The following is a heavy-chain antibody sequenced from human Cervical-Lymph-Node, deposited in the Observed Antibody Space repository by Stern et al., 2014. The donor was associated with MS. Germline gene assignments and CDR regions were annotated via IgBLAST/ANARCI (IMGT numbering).Heavy chain of an antibody. J-gene: IGHJ4*02. Sequence: QVQVQESGPGLVKPSQTLSLSCTVAGCSISSGGYYWRWLRQPPGKGLVWMGYIYYSGSTYYNPSLKSRVTISVDTSKNQFSLKLSSVTAADTAVYYCARDTVTTLYFDYWGQGTLVTVSS. D-gene: IGHD4-17*01. CDR3: ARDTVTTLYFDY. V-gene: IGHV4-31*03. CDR1: GCSISSGGYY. CDR2: IYYSGST.